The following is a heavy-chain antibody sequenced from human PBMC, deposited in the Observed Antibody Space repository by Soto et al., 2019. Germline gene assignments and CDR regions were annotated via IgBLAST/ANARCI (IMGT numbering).Heavy chain of an antibody. CDR2: MNPNSGNT. J-gene: IGHJ5*02. CDR3: ARVMGEQWLVLGWFDP. Sequence: ASVKVSCKASGYTFTSYDINWVRQATGQGLEWMGWMNPNSGNTGYAQKFQGRVTMTRNTSISTAYMELSSLRSEDTAVYYCARVMGEQWLVLGWFDPWGQGTLVTVSS. V-gene: IGHV1-8*01. D-gene: IGHD6-19*01. CDR1: GYTFTSYD.